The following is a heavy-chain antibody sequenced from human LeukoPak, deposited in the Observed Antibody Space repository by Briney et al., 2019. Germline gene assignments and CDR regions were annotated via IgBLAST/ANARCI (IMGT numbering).Heavy chain of an antibody. V-gene: IGHV3-23*01. CDR1: GFTFSDYA. Sequence: QPGGSQRLSCAASGFTFSDYAMSWVRQAPGKGLEWVSGINGNGGTTYYADSVKGRFTISRDNSKNKLYVQMNSLRAEDTAVYYCAKDYGRGFGELYAYWGQGTLVTVS. CDR3: AKDYGRGFGELYAY. J-gene: IGHJ4*02. CDR2: INGNGGTT. D-gene: IGHD3-10*01.